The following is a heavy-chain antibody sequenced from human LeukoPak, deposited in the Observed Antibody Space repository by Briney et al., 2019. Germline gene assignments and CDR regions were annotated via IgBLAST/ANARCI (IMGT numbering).Heavy chain of an antibody. CDR1: GFTFSSYS. D-gene: IGHD2-15*01. CDR3: ARVGRSAVVASTPASNNWFDP. J-gene: IGHJ5*02. CDR2: ISSSSSYI. Sequence: GGSLRLSCAVSGFTFSSYSMNWVRQAPGKGLEWVSSISSSSSYIYYADSVKGRFTISRDNAKNSLYLHMNSLRAEDTAVYYCARVGRSAVVASTPASNNWFDPWGQGTLVTVSS. V-gene: IGHV3-21*01.